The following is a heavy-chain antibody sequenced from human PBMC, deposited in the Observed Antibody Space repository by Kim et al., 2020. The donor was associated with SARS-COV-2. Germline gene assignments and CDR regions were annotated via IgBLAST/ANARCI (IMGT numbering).Heavy chain of an antibody. CDR3: ARDLLSLYYFDF. J-gene: IGHJ4*02. V-gene: IGHV3-48*03. D-gene: IGHD1-26*01. Sequence: YYADAVGGRFTISRDNAKNSLSLQMNILGAEDTAVYYCARDLLSLYYFDFWGQGTLVTVSS.